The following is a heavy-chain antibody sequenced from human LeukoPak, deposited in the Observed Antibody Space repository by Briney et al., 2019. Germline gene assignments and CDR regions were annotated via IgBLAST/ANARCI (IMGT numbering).Heavy chain of an antibody. CDR2: IYYSGST. Sequence: SETLSLTCTVSGGSISSYYWSWIRQPPGKGLEWIGYIYYSGSTNYNPSLKSRVTISVDTSKNQFSLKLSSVTAADTAVYYRARAGNWNDAVDYWGQGTLVTVSS. CDR1: GGSISSYY. V-gene: IGHV4-59*01. J-gene: IGHJ4*02. CDR3: ARAGNWNDAVDY. D-gene: IGHD1-1*01.